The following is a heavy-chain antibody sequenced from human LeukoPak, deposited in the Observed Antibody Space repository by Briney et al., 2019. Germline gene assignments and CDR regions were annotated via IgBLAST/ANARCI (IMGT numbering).Heavy chain of an antibody. Sequence: PGGSLRLSCAASGFTFSSYAMSWVRQAPGKGLEWVSFISSSSSYIYYADSVKGRFTISRDNAKKNSLYLQMNSLRAEDTAVYYCAELGITMIGGVWGKGTTVTISS. CDR2: ISSSSSYI. D-gene: IGHD3-10*02. V-gene: IGHV3-21*01. J-gene: IGHJ6*04. CDR1: GFTFSSYA. CDR3: AELGITMIGGV.